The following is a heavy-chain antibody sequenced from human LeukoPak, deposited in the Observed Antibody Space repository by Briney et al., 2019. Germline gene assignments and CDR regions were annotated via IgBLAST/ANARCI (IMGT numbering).Heavy chain of an antibody. D-gene: IGHD4-17*01. J-gene: IGHJ4*02. CDR1: GFTVSTYW. V-gene: IGHV3-74*01. Sequence: PGGSLSLSCAASGFTVSTYWTHWVREAPGKGLLWVARIKGDGSSTIYADSVKGRFTISRDNSKNTLYLQTSSRRAEDTAVYYCARASTTVPNLLDHWGRGTLVTVSS. CDR2: IKGDGSST. CDR3: ARASTTVPNLLDH.